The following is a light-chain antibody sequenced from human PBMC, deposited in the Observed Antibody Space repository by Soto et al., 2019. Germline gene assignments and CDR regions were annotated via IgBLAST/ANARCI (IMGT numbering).Light chain of an antibody. Sequence: EIVMTQSPDTLSVSPGERATLSCRASQSVSNKLAWYQQKPGQAPRLLIYGASPRATGIPARFSGSGSGTEFTLTIGSLQSEDFAVYYCQQYNDWPMYSFGQGTKLEIK. J-gene: IGKJ2*01. CDR3: QQYNDWPMYS. V-gene: IGKV3-15*01. CDR2: GAS. CDR1: QSVSNK.